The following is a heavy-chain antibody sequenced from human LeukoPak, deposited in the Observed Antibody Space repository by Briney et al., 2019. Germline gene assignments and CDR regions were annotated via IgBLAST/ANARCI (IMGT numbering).Heavy chain of an antibody. Sequence: GESLKISCKGSGYSFTSYWIGWVRQLPGKGLEWMGIIYPGDSDTRYSPSFPGQVTISADKSISTAYLQWSSLKASDTAMYYCARHMKRGVATSALGYWGQGTLVTVSS. CDR3: ARHMKRGVATSALGY. D-gene: IGHD5-24*01. J-gene: IGHJ4*02. CDR2: IYPGDSDT. CDR1: GYSFTSYW. V-gene: IGHV5-51*01.